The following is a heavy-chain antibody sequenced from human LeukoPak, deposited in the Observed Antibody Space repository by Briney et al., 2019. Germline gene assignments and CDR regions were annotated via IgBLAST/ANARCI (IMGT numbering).Heavy chain of an antibody. CDR2: INPSSGST. D-gene: IGHD5-18*01. CDR1: GYIFTGYY. CDR3: ARAYTYGPFDY. J-gene: IGHJ4*02. V-gene: IGHV1-2*04. Sequence: ASVKVSCTASGYIFTGYYMHWVRQAPGQGLEWMGWINPSSGSTNYAQKFQGSVALTRDTSITTFFMDLSRLRSDDTAVYYCARAYTYGPFDYWGQGTLVTVSS.